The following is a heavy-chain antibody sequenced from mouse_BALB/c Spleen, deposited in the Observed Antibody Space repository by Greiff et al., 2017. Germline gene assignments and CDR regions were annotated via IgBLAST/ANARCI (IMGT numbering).Heavy chain of an antibody. J-gene: IGHJ2*01. V-gene: IGHV3-2*02. D-gene: IGHD2-3*01. Sequence: EVQLQQSGPGLVKPSQSLSLTCTVTGYSITSDYAWNWIRQFPGNKLEWMGYISYSGSTSYNPSLKSRISITRDTSKNQFFLQLNSVTTEDTATYYCAKKVYDGYFDYWGQGTTLTVSS. CDR2: ISYSGST. CDR1: GYSITSDYA. CDR3: AKKVYDGYFDY.